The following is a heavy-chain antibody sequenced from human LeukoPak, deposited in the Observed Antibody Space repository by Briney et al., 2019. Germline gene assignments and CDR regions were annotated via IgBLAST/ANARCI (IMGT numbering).Heavy chain of an antibody. V-gene: IGHV3-23*01. D-gene: IGHD6-13*01. Sequence: GGSLRLSCAASGFTFSSYAMSWVRQAPGKGLEWVSAISGSGGSTYYADSVKGRFTISRDNSKNTLYLQMNSLRAEDTAVYYCAKVSAAAGTTPVNDYWGQGTLVNASS. CDR1: GFTFSSYA. J-gene: IGHJ4*02. CDR3: AKVSAAAGTTPVNDY. CDR2: ISGSGGST.